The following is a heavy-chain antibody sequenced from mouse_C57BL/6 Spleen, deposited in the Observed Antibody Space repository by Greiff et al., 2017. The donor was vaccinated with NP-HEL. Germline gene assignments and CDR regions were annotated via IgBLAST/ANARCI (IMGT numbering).Heavy chain of an antibody. J-gene: IGHJ4*01. CDR3: AKTPVVATVDYAMDY. CDR2: IWRGGST. Sequence: VQLQQSGPGLVQPSQSLSITCTVSGFSLTSYGVHWVRQSPGKGLEWLGVIWRGGSTDYNAAFMSRLSITKDNSKSQVFFKMNSLQADDTAIYYCAKTPVVATVDYAMDYWGQGTSVTVSS. D-gene: IGHD1-1*01. CDR1: GFSLTSYG. V-gene: IGHV2-5*01.